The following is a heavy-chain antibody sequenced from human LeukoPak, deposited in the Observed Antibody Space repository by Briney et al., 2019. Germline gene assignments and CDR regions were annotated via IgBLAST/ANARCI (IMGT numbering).Heavy chain of an antibody. Sequence: SETLSLTCTVSGGSISSYYWSWIRQPPGKGLEWIGYIYYSGSTNYNPSLKSRVTISVDTSKNQFSLKLSSVTAADTAVYYCARQGNLDDHYFDYWGQGTLVTVSS. J-gene: IGHJ4*02. D-gene: IGHD1-1*01. CDR2: IYYSGST. V-gene: IGHV4-59*08. CDR1: GGSISSYY. CDR3: ARQGNLDDHYFDY.